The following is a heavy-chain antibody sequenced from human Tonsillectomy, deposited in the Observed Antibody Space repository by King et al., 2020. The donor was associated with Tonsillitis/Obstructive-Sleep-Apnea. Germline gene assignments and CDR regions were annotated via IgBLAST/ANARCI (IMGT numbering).Heavy chain of an antibody. Sequence: QLVQSGAEVKKPGASVKVSCKASGYTFTGYYTHWVRQAPGQGLEWMGWINPNSGGTNYAQKFQGRVTMTRDTSISTAYMELSRLRSDDTAVYYCARARLRSTLNWFDPWGQGTLVTVSS. V-gene: IGHV1-2*02. CDR3: ARARLRSTLNWFDP. J-gene: IGHJ5*02. CDR1: GYTFTGYY. CDR2: INPNSGGT. D-gene: IGHD3-16*01.